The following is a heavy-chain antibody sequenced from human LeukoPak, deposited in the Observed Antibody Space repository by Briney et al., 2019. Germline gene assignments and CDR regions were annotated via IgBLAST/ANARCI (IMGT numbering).Heavy chain of an antibody. Sequence: GSLRLPCAASGFTFSSYAMSWVRQAPGKGLEWVSAISGSGGSTYYADSVKGRFTISRDNSKNTLYLQMNSLRAEDTAVYYCAKDSIVVVTAVRYFQHWGQGTLVTVSS. J-gene: IGHJ1*01. D-gene: IGHD2-21*02. CDR2: ISGSGGST. CDR1: GFTFSSYA. V-gene: IGHV3-23*01. CDR3: AKDSIVVVTAVRYFQH.